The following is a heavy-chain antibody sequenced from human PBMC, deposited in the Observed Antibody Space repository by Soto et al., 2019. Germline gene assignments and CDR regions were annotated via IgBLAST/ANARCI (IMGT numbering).Heavy chain of an antibody. CDR3: ARERGGYGLFDS. CDR1: GGSISNASYS. J-gene: IGHJ4*02. Sequence: NPSETLSLTCTVSGGSISNASYSWSWIRQPPGKGLEWIGYIYPSGMPFYNPSLRSRVTISIDRSNDQFSLNLKSVTAADTAVYYCARERGGYGLFDSLGQGTLVTVSS. CDR2: IYPSGMP. D-gene: IGHD5-18*01. V-gene: IGHV4-30-2*01.